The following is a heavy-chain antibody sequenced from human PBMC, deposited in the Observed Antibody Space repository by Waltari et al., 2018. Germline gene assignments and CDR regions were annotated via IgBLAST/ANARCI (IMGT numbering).Heavy chain of an antibody. D-gene: IGHD3-3*01. CDR3: AIHPTSFWSGYYFDH. Sequence: DVQLVQSRAEVKKPGESLTISCQGSGYSFTSYWISWVRQMPEKCLEWRGRLDPNDSYTNYSPSFRGHVTISVYKSFSTAYLQWSSLKASDTAMYYCAIHPTSFWSGYYFDHWGQGTLVTVSS. J-gene: IGHJ4*02. V-gene: IGHV5-10-1*03. CDR2: LDPNDSYT. CDR1: GYSFTSYW.